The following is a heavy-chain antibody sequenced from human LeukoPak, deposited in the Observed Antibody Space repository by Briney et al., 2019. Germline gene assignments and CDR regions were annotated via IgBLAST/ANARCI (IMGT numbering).Heavy chain of an antibody. J-gene: IGHJ4*02. Sequence: GGSLRLSCAASGITFSSYWMSWVRQAPGKGLEWVANIKQDGSEKNYVDSVKGRFTISRDNAKNSLYLQMNSLRAEDTAMYYCASLDTAMVNGDYWGQGTRVTVSS. V-gene: IGHV3-7*01. D-gene: IGHD5-18*01. CDR1: GITFSSYW. CDR2: IKQDGSEK. CDR3: ASLDTAMVNGDY.